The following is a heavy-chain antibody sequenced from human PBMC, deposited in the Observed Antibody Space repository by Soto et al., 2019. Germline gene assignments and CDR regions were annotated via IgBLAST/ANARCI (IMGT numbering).Heavy chain of an antibody. V-gene: IGHV3-13*01. CDR1: GFTFSSYD. J-gene: IGHJ3*02. CDR2: IGTAGDT. CDR3: ARADGMITFGGVSAFDI. Sequence: GGALRLSCAASGFTFSSYDMHWVRQATGKGLEWVSAIGTAGDTYYPGSVKGRFTISRENAKNSLYLQMNSLRAEDTAVYYCARADGMITFGGVSAFDIWGQGTMVTVSS. D-gene: IGHD3-16*01.